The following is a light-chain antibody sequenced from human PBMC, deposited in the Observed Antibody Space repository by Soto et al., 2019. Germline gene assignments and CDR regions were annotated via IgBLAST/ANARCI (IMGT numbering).Light chain of an antibody. J-gene: IGKJ2*01. CDR2: TAS. CDR1: QSISNY. Sequence: DLQMTQSPSSLSASVGDRVTITCRASQSISNYLNWYQQKPGKAPKLLIYTASNLQSGVPSRFSGSGSGTDFTLTISSLQPEDFATYYCQQSYSNLLFTFGQGTKLEIK. V-gene: IGKV1-39*01. CDR3: QQSYSNLLFT.